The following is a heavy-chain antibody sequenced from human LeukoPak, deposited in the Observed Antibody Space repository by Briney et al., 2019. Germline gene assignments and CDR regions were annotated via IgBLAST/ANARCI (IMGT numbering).Heavy chain of an antibody. D-gene: IGHD1/OR15-1a*01. CDR3: ARARAEQAFDP. J-gene: IGHJ5*02. CDR2: IYYSGST. CDR1: GGSISSGDYY. Sequence: PSETLSLTCTVSGGSISSGDYYWSWIRQPPGKGLEWIGYIYYSGSTYYNPSLKSRVTISVDTSKNQFSLKLSSVTAADTAVYYCARARAEQAFDPWGQGTLVTVSS. V-gene: IGHV4-30-4*01.